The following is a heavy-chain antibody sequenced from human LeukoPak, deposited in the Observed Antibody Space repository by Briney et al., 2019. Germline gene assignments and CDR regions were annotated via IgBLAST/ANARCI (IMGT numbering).Heavy chain of an antibody. D-gene: IGHD3-10*01. J-gene: IGHJ4*02. Sequence: SETLSLTCTVSGGSLSSYYWSWLRQPPGKGLEWIGYIHYSGSTIYNPSLKSRVTISVDTSKNQFSLNLSSVTAADTAVYYCARQAVGYYGSGSYYSTSYYFDYWGQGTLVTVSS. CDR3: ARQAVGYYGSGSYYSTSYYFDY. CDR1: GGSLSSYY. V-gene: IGHV4-59*08. CDR2: IHYSGST.